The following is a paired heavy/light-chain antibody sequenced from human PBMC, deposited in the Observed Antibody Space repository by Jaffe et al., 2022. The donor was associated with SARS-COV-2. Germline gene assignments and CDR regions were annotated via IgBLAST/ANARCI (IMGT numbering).Light chain of an antibody. CDR1: SGHSSYA. CDR3: QTWGSGIRV. V-gene: IGLV4-69*01. Sequence: QVVLTQSPSASASLGASVKLTCTLSSGHSSYAIAWHQQQPDKGPRFLMKLNSDGSHSKGDGIPDRFSGSSSGAERYLTISSLQSEDEADYYCQTWGSGIRVFGGGTKLTVL. CDR2: LNSDGSH. J-gene: IGLJ3*02.
Heavy chain of an antibody. CDR1: GFTFRSYW. V-gene: IGHV3-7*04. CDR3: SRAEDY. Sequence: EVQLVESGGGLVQPGGSLRLSCVASGFTFRSYWMSWVRQAPGKGLEWVANIKEDGSSTFYVDSVKGRFIISRDNAKKSLYLQMDSLRVEDTAVYYCSRAEDYWGQGTLVTVSS. J-gene: IGHJ4*02. CDR2: IKEDGSST.